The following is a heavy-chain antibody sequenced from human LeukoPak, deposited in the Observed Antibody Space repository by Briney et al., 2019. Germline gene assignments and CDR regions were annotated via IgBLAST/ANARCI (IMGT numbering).Heavy chain of an antibody. CDR3: VTYHYGSGSYYGGDYFDY. CDR1: GYTFTGYY. Sequence: ASVKVSCKASGYTFTGYYLYWVRQAPGQGPEWMGRINPNSGDSNYAQKFQGKVTMTRDTSISTAYMELRRLRSDDTAVYYCVTYHYGSGSYYGGDYFDYWGQGTLVTVSS. V-gene: IGHV1-2*06. CDR2: INPNSGDS. D-gene: IGHD3-10*01. J-gene: IGHJ4*02.